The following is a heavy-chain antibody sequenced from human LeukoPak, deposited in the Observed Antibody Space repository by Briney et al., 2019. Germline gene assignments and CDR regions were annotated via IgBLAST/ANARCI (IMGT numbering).Heavy chain of an antibody. V-gene: IGHV3-23*01. Sequence: GGSLRLSCAASGFTFSTYALTWVRQAPGEGLDWVSTISVSGDSTYYADSVKGRFTISRDNSRNTLYLQMNSLRAEDTAVYYCAKKGGYCNGDSCYSPLDHWGQGTLVTVSS. CDR1: GFTFSTYA. CDR2: ISVSGDST. CDR3: AKKGGYCNGDSCYSPLDH. J-gene: IGHJ4*02. D-gene: IGHD2-15*01.